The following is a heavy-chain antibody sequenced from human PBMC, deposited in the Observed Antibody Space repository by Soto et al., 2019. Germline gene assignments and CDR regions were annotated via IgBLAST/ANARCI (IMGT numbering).Heavy chain of an antibody. CDR3: ARDKQLVWYGYYGMDV. CDR2: INPSVGST. V-gene: IGHV1-46*01. CDR1: GYTFTSYH. Sequence: ASVKVSCKASGYTFTSYHIHWVRQAPGQGLERMGVINPSVGSTTYAQKFQGRVTMTRDTSASTVYMELNSLRSEDTAVYYCARDKQLVWYGYYGMDVWGQGTTVTVSS. D-gene: IGHD6-6*01. J-gene: IGHJ6*02.